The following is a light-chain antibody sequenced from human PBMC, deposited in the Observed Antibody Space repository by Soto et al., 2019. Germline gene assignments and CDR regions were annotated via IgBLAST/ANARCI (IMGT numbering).Light chain of an antibody. V-gene: IGKV3-20*01. CDR1: QGVASRY. Sequence: EIVLTQSPGTLSLSPGERXTLXXXASQGVASRYLAWYQQKPGQAPRLLITDASSRATGIPDRFSGSGSATDFTFTISRLEPEDFAVYYCQQYGSSPPTFGQGTKLEI. J-gene: IGKJ2*01. CDR3: QQYGSSPPT. CDR2: DAS.